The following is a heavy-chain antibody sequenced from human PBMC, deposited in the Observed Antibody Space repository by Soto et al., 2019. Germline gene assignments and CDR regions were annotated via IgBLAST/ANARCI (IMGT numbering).Heavy chain of an antibody. J-gene: IGHJ4*02. D-gene: IGHD6-13*01. CDR2: ISAYNGNT. CDR3: ARDAIAASGAIDY. CDR1: GYTFFSYG. V-gene: IGHV1-18*01. Sequence: ASVKVSCKASGYTFFSYGISWVRQAPGQDLEWMGWISAYNGNTNYAQRFQGRVTMTTDTSTSTAYMELRSLRSDDTAVYYCARDAIAASGAIDYWGQGTLVTVSS.